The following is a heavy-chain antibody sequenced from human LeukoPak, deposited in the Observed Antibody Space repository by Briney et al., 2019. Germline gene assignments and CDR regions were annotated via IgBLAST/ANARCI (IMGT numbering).Heavy chain of an antibody. V-gene: IGHV3-74*01. CDR3: ARGVFNRYGFDF. CDR1: GFAFSNYW. D-gene: IGHD4-17*01. J-gene: IGHJ4*02. Sequence: PGGSLRLSCAASGFAFSNYWMHWVRQAPGKGLVWVSRIKTDGSTTNYADSVKGRFTISRDNAKNTVYLQMNSLRGEDTAVYYCARGVFNRYGFDFGGQGTLVTVSS. CDR2: IKTDGSTT.